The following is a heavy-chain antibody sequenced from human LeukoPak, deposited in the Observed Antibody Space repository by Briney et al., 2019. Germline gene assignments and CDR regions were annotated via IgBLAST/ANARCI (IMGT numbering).Heavy chain of an antibody. D-gene: IGHD2-8*01. Sequence: SVNLSCELSVGTFRSYSTGCGSQAPGQGREWMGRIIHILGIANYAQKFQGRVTITADKSTSKAYMELSSLRQEDGAVYYCASDMTEYRVRGIVRHGVCYIGGRGTMVTVSS. CDR1: VGTFRSYS. CDR2: IIHILGIA. CDR3: ASDMTEYRVRGIVRHGVCYI. V-gene: IGHV1-69*04. J-gene: IGHJ3*02.